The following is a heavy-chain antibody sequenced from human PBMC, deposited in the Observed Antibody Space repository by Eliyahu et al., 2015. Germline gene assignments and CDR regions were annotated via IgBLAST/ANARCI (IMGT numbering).Heavy chain of an antibody. V-gene: IGHV3-33*01. J-gene: IGHJ4*02. D-gene: IGHD3-22*01. CDR1: GFXFXSXG. CDR2: IWYDGSNK. Sequence: QVQLVESGGGVVQPGXSLRLSCAASGFXFXSXGMHWVRXAPGKGXEWVAVIWYDGSNKYYADSVKGRFTISRDNSKNTLYLQMNSLRAEDTAVYYCARGKGYYYDSSGFLVYWGQGTLVTVSS. CDR3: ARGKGYYYDSSGFLVY.